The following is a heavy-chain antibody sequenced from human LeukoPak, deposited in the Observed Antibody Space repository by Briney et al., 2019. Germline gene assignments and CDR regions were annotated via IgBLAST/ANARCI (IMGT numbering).Heavy chain of an antibody. Sequence: PGGSLRLSCAASGFTFSRYGMHWARQAPGKGLEWVGFIRSNLYGGTPEYAASVKGRFTISRDDSNSIAYLEMDSLKTDDTAVYYCTRDQTPYYWGQGTLVTVSS. CDR2: IRSNLYGGTP. CDR3: TRDQTPYY. V-gene: IGHV3-49*04. J-gene: IGHJ4*02. CDR1: GFTFSRYG.